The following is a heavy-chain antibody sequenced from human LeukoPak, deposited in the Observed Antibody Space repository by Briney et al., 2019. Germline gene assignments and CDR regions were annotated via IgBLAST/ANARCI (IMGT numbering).Heavy chain of an antibody. D-gene: IGHD3-22*01. J-gene: IGHJ4*02. CDR3: ARLSTSSGLFDY. CDR2: IYYTGST. V-gene: IGHV4-39*01. Sequence: SETLSLTCTVSGGSISSSSYYWGRIRQPPGKGLEWIGTIYYTGSTYYNPSLKSRVSISVDTSKNQFSLRLSSVTAADTAVYYCARLSTSSGLFDYWGQGTLVTVSS. CDR1: GGSISSSSYY.